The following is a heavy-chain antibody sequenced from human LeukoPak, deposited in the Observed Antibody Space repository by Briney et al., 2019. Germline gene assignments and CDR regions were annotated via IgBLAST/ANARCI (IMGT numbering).Heavy chain of an antibody. D-gene: IGHD3-10*01. J-gene: IGHJ4*02. V-gene: IGHV3-66*01. CDR1: GFTVSSNY. Sequence: GGSLRLSCAASGFTVSSNYMAWVCQAPGKGLEWVSILYSAGSRYYADSVRGRFTISRDDSKNTLYLQMNSLRADDTAVYYCASGGLGARKYYSDPFHYWGQGTLVTVSS. CDR2: LYSAGSR. CDR3: ASGGLGARKYYSDPFHY.